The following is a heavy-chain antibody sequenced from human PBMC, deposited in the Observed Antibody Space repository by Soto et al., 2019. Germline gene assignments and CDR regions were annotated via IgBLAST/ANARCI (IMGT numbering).Heavy chain of an antibody. CDR2: IIPIFGTA. Sequence: GASVRVSCKASGVTFSSYAISWVRQAPGQGLEWMGGIIPIFGTANYAQKFQGRVTITADESTSTAYMELSSLRSEDTAVYYCARWMVLTGTRGYYYDGMDVWGQGTTVTVSS. CDR3: ARWMVLTGTRGYYYDGMDV. D-gene: IGHD1-7*01. CDR1: GVTFSSYA. V-gene: IGHV1-69*13. J-gene: IGHJ6*02.